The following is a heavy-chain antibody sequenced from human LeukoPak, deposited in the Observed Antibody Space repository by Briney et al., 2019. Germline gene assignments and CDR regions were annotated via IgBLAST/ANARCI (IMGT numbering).Heavy chain of an antibody. J-gene: IGHJ4*02. Sequence: GGSLRLSCVASGFTFSSYAMSWVRQAPGKGLEWVSAISGSGGSTYYADSVKGRFTISRDNSKNTLYLQMNSLRAEDTAVYYCAKDREGADTAMAIDYWGQGTLVTVSS. CDR2: ISGSGGST. V-gene: IGHV3-23*01. CDR1: GFTFSSYA. D-gene: IGHD5-18*01. CDR3: AKDREGADTAMAIDY.